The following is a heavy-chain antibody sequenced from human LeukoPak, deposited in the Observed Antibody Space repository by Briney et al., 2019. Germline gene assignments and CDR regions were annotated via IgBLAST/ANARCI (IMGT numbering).Heavy chain of an antibody. CDR3: ARETGDRRVDY. V-gene: IGHV3-30*03. D-gene: IGHD2-21*02. CDR1: GFTFSSYG. Sequence: GGSLRFSCVASGFTFSSYGMHWVRQAPGKGLEWVAVISYDGRYCHYAEYVKGRFTISRDNSENTLYLQMNSLRPDDTGVYWCARETGDRRVDYWGQGTLVTVSS. J-gene: IGHJ4*02. CDR2: ISYDGRYC.